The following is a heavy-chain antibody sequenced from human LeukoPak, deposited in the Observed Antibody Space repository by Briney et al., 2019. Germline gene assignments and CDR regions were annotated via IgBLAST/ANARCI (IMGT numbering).Heavy chain of an antibody. CDR2: ISWNSGSI. CDR1: GFIFDDYA. D-gene: IGHD6-19*01. J-gene: IGHJ4*02. V-gene: IGHV3-9*03. Sequence: GGSLRLSCAASGFIFDDYAMHWVRQAPGKGLEWVSAISWNSGSIGYADSVKGRFTISRDNAKNSLYLQMNSLRAEDMALYYCARGDSSGWYYFDYWGQGTLVTVSS. CDR3: ARGDSSGWYYFDY.